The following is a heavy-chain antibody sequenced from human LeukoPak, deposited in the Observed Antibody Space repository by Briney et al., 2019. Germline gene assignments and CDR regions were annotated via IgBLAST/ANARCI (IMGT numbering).Heavy chain of an antibody. CDR2: INHSGST. CDR3: ARGRRRGRDGYNWLDP. D-gene: IGHD5-24*01. Sequence: PSETLSLTCAVYGGSFSGYYWSWIRQPPGKGLAWIGEINHSGSTNYNPSLKSRVTISVDTSKNQFSLKLSSVTAADTAVYYCARGRRRGRDGYNWLDPWGQGTLVTVSS. CDR1: GGSFSGYY. V-gene: IGHV4-34*01. J-gene: IGHJ5*02.